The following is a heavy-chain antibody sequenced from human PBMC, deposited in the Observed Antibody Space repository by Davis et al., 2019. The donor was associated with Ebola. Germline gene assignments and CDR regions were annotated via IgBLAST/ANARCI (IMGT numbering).Heavy chain of an antibody. V-gene: IGHV4-61*08. D-gene: IGHD6-19*01. Sequence: SETLSLTCTVSGGSISSGDYYWSWIRQPPGKGLEWIGYIYYSGSTNYNPSLKSRVTISVDTSKNQFSLKLSSVTAADTAVYYCARFPVAGTGGYYYYGMDVWGQGTTVTVSS. CDR3: ARFPVAGTGGYYYYGMDV. CDR1: GGSISSGDYY. J-gene: IGHJ6*02. CDR2: IYYSGST.